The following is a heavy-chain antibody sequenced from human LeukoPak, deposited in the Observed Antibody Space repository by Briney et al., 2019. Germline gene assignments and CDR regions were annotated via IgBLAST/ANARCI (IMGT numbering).Heavy chain of an antibody. J-gene: IGHJ6*02. CDR3: AVGGYQDDYYYYYGMDV. CDR2: IYYSGST. Sequence: PSQTLSLTCTVSGGSISSGDYYWSWIRQPPGKGLEWIGYIYYSGSTYYNPSLKSRVTISVDTSKNQFSLKLSSVTAADTAVYYCAVGGYQDDYYYYYGMDVWGQGTTVTVSS. CDR1: GGSISSGDYY. V-gene: IGHV4-30-4*01. D-gene: IGHD2-2*01.